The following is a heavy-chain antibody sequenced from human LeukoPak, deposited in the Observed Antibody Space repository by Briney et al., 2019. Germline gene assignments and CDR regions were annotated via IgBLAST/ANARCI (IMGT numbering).Heavy chain of an antibody. V-gene: IGHV3-21*01. CDR2: ISSSSSYI. Sequence: GGSPRLSCAASGFTFSSYSMNWVRQAPGEGLEWVSSISSSSSYIYYADSVKGRFTISRDNAKNSLYLQMNSLRAEDTAVYYCARDGGSGWSFGLARWGQGTLVTVSS. CDR3: ARDGGSGWSFGLAR. D-gene: IGHD6-19*01. CDR1: GFTFSSYS. J-gene: IGHJ4*02.